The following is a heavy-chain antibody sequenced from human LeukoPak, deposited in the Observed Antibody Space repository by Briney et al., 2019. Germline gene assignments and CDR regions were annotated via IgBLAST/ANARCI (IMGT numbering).Heavy chain of an antibody. CDR2: ISPSGAPT. CDR3: VRGHGGLEY. CDR1: GLTFSDFY. J-gene: IGHJ4*02. D-gene: IGHD3-10*01. V-gene: IGHV3-11*01. Sequence: GGSLRLSCVVSGLTFSDFYMSWVRQAPGKGLEWLSYISPSGAPTYNVDSVKGRFTISRDNAKNSLYLQMNSLRAEDTAVYYCVRGHGGLEYWGQGTLVTVSS.